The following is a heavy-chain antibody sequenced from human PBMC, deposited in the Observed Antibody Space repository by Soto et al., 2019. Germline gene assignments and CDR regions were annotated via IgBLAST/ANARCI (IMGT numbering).Heavy chain of an antibody. CDR1: GFTFSSYG. D-gene: IGHD4-4*01. CDR2: ISSDGTSR. V-gene: IGHV3-30*18. J-gene: IGHJ6*02. CDR3: AKVRVKDYYYYAMDV. Sequence: GGSLRLSCAASGFTFSSYGMHWVRQAPGKGLEWVAVISSDGTSRFYADSVKGRFTISRDNSKNTLYLQMNSLRAEDTAMYYCAKVRVKDYYYYAMDVWGQGTTVTVSS.